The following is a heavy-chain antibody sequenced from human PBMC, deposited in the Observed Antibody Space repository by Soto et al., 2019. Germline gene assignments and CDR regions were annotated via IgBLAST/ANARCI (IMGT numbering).Heavy chain of an antibody. Sequence: QVQLQESGPGLVKPSQTLSLTCTLSGGSISSGDYYWSWIRQHPGKGLEWIGYMYYSGSTYYNPSLNGRVTISVDTSKNQSSLKRSSVTAEDTAVYYCARWSSGSRQGFDPWGQGTLVTVSS. CDR2: MYYSGST. V-gene: IGHV4-31*03. D-gene: IGHD2-15*01. J-gene: IGHJ5*02. CDR1: GGSISSGDYY. CDR3: ARWSSGSRQGFDP.